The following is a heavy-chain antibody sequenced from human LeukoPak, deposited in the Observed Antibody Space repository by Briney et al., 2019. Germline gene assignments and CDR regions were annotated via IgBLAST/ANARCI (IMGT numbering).Heavy chain of an antibody. CDR3: ASGPIYYDSSGYYFGY. CDR1: GGTFSSYA. Sequence: GASVTVSCKASGGTFSSYAISWVRQAPGQGLEWMGRIIPILGIANYAQKFQGRVTITADKSTSTAYMELSSLRSEDTAVYYCASGPIYYDSSGYYFGYWGQRTLVSVSS. CDR2: IIPILGIA. J-gene: IGHJ4*02. V-gene: IGHV1-69*04. D-gene: IGHD3-22*01.